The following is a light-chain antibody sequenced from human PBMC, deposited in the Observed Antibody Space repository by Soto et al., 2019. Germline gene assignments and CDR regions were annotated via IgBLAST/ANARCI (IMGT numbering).Light chain of an antibody. J-gene: IGKJ3*01. CDR2: DTS. V-gene: IGKV3-11*01. CDR3: QQRGNWPPGFT. CDR1: QSASMH. Sequence: EIVLTQSPATLSLSPGERATLSCRASQSASMHLAWYQQKPGQAPRLLIYDTSNRATGIPARFSGSGSGTDFTLTISSLEPEDFAVYYCQQRGNWPPGFTFGPGTKVDIK.